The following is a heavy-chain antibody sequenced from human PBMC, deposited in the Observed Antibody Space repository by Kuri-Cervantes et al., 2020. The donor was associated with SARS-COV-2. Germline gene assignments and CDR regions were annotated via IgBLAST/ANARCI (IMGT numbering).Heavy chain of an antibody. V-gene: IGHV4-59*01. D-gene: IGHD2-15*01. J-gene: IGHJ3*02. CDR3: AREGLGYCSGGSCFSAFDI. Sequence: SETLSLTCTVSGGSISSYYWSWIRQPPGKGLEWIGYIYYSGSTNYNPSLKSRVTISVDTSKNQLSLKLSSATAADTAVYYCAREGLGYCSGGSCFSAFDIWGQGTMVTVSS. CDR1: GGSISSYY. CDR2: IYYSGST.